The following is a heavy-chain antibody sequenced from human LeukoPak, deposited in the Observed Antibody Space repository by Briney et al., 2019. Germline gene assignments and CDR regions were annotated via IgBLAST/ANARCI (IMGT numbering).Heavy chain of an antibody. V-gene: IGHV4-34*01. CDR2: INHSGST. D-gene: IGHD1-26*01. CDR1: GGSFSGYY. J-gene: IGHJ4*02. Sequence: SETPSLTCAVYGGSFSGYYWSWIRQPPGKGLEWIGEINHSGSTNYNPSLKSRVTISVDTSKNQFSLKLSSVTAADTAVYYCARRSWSGSYGDWGQGTLVTVSS. CDR3: ARRSWSGSYGD.